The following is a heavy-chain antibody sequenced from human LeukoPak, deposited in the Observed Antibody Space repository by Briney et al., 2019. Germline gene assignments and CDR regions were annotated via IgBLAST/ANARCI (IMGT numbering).Heavy chain of an antibody. D-gene: IGHD2-2*01. V-gene: IGHV1-46*01. CDR1: GYTFTRYY. J-gene: IGHJ6*03. CDR3: ARDPTRTCSSTSCYRYMDV. Sequence: SSVKFSCKASGYTFTRYYMHWVRQAPRQGLEWMGRINPSGGSTSYAQKFQGRVTMTRDMSTSTVYMELSSLRSEDTAVYYCARDPTRTCSSTSCYRYMDVWGKGTTVTVSS. CDR2: INPSGGST.